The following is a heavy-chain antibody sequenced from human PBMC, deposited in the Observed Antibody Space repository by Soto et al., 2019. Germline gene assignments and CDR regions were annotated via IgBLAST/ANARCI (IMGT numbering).Heavy chain of an antibody. J-gene: IGHJ6*02. V-gene: IGHV4-59*01. D-gene: IGHD6-13*01. CDR2: IYYSGST. CDR1: GGSISSYY. CDR3: ASGSSSWYEGYYGMDV. Sequence: LSLTCTVSGGSISSYYWSWIRQPPGKGLEWIGYIYYSGSTNYNPSLKSRVTISVDTSKNQFSLKLSSVTAADTAVYYCASGSSSWYEGYYGMDVWGQGTTVTVSS.